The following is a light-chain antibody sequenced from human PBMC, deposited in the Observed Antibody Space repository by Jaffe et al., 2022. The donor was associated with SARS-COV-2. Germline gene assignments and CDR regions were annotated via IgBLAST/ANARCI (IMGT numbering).Light chain of an antibody. Sequence: SYELTQPLSVSVALGQTARITCGGNNIGSKNVHWYQQKPGQAPVLVIYRDSNRPSGIPERFSGSNSGNTATLTISRAQAGDEADYYCQVWDSSPLIFGTGTKVTVL. CDR1: NIGSKN. CDR2: RDS. V-gene: IGLV3-9*01. J-gene: IGLJ1*01. CDR3: QVWDSSPLI.